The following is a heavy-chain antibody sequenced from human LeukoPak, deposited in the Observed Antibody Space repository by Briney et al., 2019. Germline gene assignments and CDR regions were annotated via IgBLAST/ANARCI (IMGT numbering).Heavy chain of an antibody. J-gene: IGHJ5*02. CDR3: ARTPYGDSLNWFDP. V-gene: IGHV3-30*02. CDR2: IRYDGSNK. Sequence: GGSLRLSCAASGFTFSSYGMHWVRQAPGKGLEWVAFIRYDGSNKYYADSVKGRFTISRDNCKNTLYLQMNSLRAEDTAVYYCARTPYGDSLNWFDPWGQGTLVTVSS. CDR1: GFTFSSYG. D-gene: IGHD4-17*01.